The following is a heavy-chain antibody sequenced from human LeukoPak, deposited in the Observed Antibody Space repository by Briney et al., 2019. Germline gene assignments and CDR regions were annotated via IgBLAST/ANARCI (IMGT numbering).Heavy chain of an antibody. CDR2: ISAYNGNT. CDR3: ARRSGEIWFDP. CDR1: GYTFTSYG. Sequence: RASVKVSCKASGYTFTSYGISWLRQPPGQGLEWMGWISAYNGNTNYAQKLQGKVTMTTETSKSTAYMELKSLISDDKAVYYCARRSGEIWFDPWGQGTLVTVSS. V-gene: IGHV1-18*01. J-gene: IGHJ5*02.